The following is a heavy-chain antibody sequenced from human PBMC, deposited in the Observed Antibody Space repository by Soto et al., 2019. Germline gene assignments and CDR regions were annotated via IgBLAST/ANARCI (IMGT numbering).Heavy chain of an antibody. D-gene: IGHD1-1*01. CDR2: ISAHNGNT. CDR1: GYTFTSYG. V-gene: IGHV1-18*01. CDR3: ARGRYGDY. Sequence: QVHLVQSGAEVRKPGASVKVSCKGSGYTFTSYGITWVRQAPGQGLEWMGWISAHNGNTNYAQKLQGRVTVTRNTSTSTAYMELRSLRSDDTAVYYCARGRYGDYWGQGALVTVSS. J-gene: IGHJ4*02.